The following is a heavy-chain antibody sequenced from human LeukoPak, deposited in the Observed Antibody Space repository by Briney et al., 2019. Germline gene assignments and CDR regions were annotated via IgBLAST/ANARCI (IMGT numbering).Heavy chain of an antibody. CDR2: FDPEDGET. J-gene: IGHJ4*02. Sequence: GASVKVSCKVSGYTLTELSMHWVRQAPGKGLEWMGGFDPEDGETIYAQKFQGRVTMTTDTSTSTAYMELRSLRSDDTAVYYCARGVNSDFDYWGQGTLVTVSS. CDR3: ARGVNSDFDY. CDR1: GYTLTELS. V-gene: IGHV1-24*01. D-gene: IGHD4-23*01.